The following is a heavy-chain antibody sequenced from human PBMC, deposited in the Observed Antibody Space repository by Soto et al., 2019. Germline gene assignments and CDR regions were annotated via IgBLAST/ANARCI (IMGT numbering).Heavy chain of an antibody. CDR1: GCTFTSYD. J-gene: IGHJ3*02. D-gene: IGHD3-16*02. V-gene: IGHV1-8*01. CDR3: ARPYYDYVWGSYRPDAFDI. CDR2: MNPNSGNT. Sequence: ASVKVSCKASGCTFTSYDINWVRQATGQGLEWMGWMNPNSGNTGYAQKFQGRVTMTRNTSISTAYMELSSLRSEDTAVYYCARPYYDYVWGSYRPDAFDIWGQGTMVTVSS.